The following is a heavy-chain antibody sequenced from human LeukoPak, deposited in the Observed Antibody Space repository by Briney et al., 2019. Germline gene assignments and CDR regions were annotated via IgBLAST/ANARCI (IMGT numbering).Heavy chain of an antibody. J-gene: IGHJ4*02. D-gene: IGHD3-22*01. CDR1: GGTFSGYA. Sequence: SVKVSCRASGGTFSGYAISWVRQAPGQGLEWMGGIIPIFGTANYAQKFQGRVTITADESTSTAYMELSSLRSEDTAVYYCARVKYYYDNYYFDYWGQGTLVTVSS. CDR3: ARVKYYYDNYYFDY. V-gene: IGHV1-69*13. CDR2: IIPIFGTA.